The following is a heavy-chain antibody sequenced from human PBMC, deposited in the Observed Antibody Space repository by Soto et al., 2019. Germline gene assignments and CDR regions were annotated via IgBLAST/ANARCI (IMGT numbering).Heavy chain of an antibody. Sequence: PGGSLRLSCAASGFTFSSYAMHWVRQAPGKGLEWMAVISYDGSNKYYADSVKGRFTISRDNSKNTLYLQMNSLRAEDTAVYYCARDGGGSYYTYFDYWGQGTLVTVSS. CDR2: ISYDGSNK. CDR3: ARDGGGSYYTYFDY. V-gene: IGHV3-30-3*01. D-gene: IGHD1-26*01. J-gene: IGHJ4*02. CDR1: GFTFSSYA.